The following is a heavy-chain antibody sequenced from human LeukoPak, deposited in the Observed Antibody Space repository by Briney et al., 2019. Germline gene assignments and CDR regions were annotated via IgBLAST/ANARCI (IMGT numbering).Heavy chain of an antibody. CDR3: ATSTGGYAFDI. V-gene: IGHV3-23*01. Sequence: QPGGSLRLSCAASRFTFSNYAMSWVRQAPGKGLEWVSSIRDSAYRTYYADSVKGRFTISRDNAKNSLYLQMNSLRAEDTAVYYCATSTGGYAFDIWGQGTMVTVSS. D-gene: IGHD2-8*02. CDR2: IRDSAYRT. J-gene: IGHJ3*02. CDR1: RFTFSNYA.